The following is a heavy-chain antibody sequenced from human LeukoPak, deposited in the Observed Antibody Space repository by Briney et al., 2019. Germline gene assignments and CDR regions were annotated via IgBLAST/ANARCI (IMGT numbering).Heavy chain of an antibody. CDR1: GASINSHY. Sequence: PSETLSLTCSVSGASINSHYWTWIRQPAGKGLEWIGRIYISGSTNYSPSLKSRVTMSVDTSENQFSLNLISVTAADTAVYYCARALNPLTGTYYFDYWGQGTLVTVSS. V-gene: IGHV4-4*07. J-gene: IGHJ4*02. CDR2: IYISGST. D-gene: IGHD4/OR15-4a*01. CDR3: ARALNPLTGTYYFDY.